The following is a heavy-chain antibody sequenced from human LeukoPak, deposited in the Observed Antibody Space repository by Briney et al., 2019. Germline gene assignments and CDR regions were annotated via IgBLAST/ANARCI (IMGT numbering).Heavy chain of an antibody. V-gene: IGHV1-2*02. CDR2: INPDSGFT. CDR1: GYKFTYDY. D-gene: IGHD3-16*01. CDR3: APTAEAYTSWWKV. Sequence: ASVKVSCKASGYKFTYDYMHWGRQAPGQGLEFMGWINPDSGFTNYAQKFKGRVTMTRDTSISTAYLEVRSLTSDDTAVYYCAPTAEAYTSWWKVWGQGTLVTVSS. J-gene: IGHJ4*02.